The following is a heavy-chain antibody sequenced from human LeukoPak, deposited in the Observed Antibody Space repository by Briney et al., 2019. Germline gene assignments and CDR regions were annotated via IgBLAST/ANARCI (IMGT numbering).Heavy chain of an antibody. CDR3: AKVPRFRIAAAGLDY. D-gene: IGHD6-13*01. Sequence: GGSLRLSCAASGFTFSSYSMNWVRQVPGKGLEWVSSISSSSSNIYYADSVKGRFTISRDNAKNSLYLQMNSLRAEDTAVYYCAKVPRFRIAAAGLDYGAREPWSPSPQ. CDR2: ISSSSSNI. V-gene: IGHV3-21*04. CDR1: GFTFSSYS. J-gene: IGHJ4*02.